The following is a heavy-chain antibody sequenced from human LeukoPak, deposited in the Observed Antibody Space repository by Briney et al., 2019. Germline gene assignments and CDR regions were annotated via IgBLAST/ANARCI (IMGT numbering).Heavy chain of an antibody. CDR2: IRYDGSNK. J-gene: IGHJ4*02. CDR1: GFTFSSYE. Sequence: GGSLRLSCAASGFTFSSYEMNWVRQAPGKGLEWVAFIRYDGSNKYYADSVKGRFTISRDNSKNTLYLQMNSLRAEDTAVYYCAKGPSSSADYWGQGTLVTVSS. D-gene: IGHD6-13*01. CDR3: AKGPSSSADY. V-gene: IGHV3-30*02.